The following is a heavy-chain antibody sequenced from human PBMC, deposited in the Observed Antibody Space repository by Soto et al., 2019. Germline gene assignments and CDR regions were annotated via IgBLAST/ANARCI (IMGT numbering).Heavy chain of an antibody. CDR2: IIPIFGTA. CDR3: ASVPRITMTVNWFDP. CDR1: GGTFSSYA. V-gene: IGHV1-69*13. Sequence: ASVKVSCKASGGTFSSYAISWVRQAPGQGLEWMGGIIPIFGTANYAQKFQGRVTITADESTSTAYMELSSLRSEDTAVYYCASVPRITMTVNWFDPWGQGTLVTVSS. D-gene: IGHD3-22*01. J-gene: IGHJ5*02.